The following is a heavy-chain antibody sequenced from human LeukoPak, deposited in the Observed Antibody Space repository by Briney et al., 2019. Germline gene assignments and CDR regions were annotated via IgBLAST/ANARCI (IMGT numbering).Heavy chain of an antibody. J-gene: IGHJ4*02. Sequence: SGTLSLTCAVSGGSISSSNWWSWVLQPPGRGLEWIGEIYHSGSTNYNPSLKSRVTISVDTSKNQFSLKLNSVTAADTAVYYCARAARYCSSTSCYNFFDYWGQGTLVTVSS. CDR2: IYHSGST. CDR1: GGSISSSNW. V-gene: IGHV4-4*02. D-gene: IGHD2-2*02. CDR3: ARAARYCSSTSCYNFFDY.